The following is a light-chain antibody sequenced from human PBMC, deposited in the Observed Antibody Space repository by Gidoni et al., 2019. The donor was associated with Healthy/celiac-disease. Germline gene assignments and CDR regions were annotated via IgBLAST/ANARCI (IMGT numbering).Light chain of an antibody. Sequence: DIQMTQSPSTLSASVGDRVTITCRASQSISSWLAWYQQKPGKAPKLLIYDASSLESGVPSRFSGRGSGKEFTLTISSLQPDDFATYYCQPYNSYSLYTFGQGTKLEIK. J-gene: IGKJ2*01. CDR1: QSISSW. V-gene: IGKV1-5*01. CDR3: QPYNSYSLYT. CDR2: DAS.